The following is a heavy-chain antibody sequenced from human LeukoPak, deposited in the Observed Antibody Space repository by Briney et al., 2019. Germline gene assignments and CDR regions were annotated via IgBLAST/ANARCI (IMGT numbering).Heavy chain of an antibody. CDR3: ARLGPAVAGIIAARYHFFDF. D-gene: IGHD6-19*01. CDR2: IFYTGST. J-gene: IGHJ4*02. V-gene: IGHV4-59*08. CDR1: GGSISSNY. Sequence: SETLSLTCTVSGGSISSNYWSWIRQPPGKGLEWIGYIFYTGSTNYNPSLKSRITISVDTSKNQFSLRLTSVTAADTAVYYCARLGPAVAGIIAARYHFFDFWGQGTLVTVSS.